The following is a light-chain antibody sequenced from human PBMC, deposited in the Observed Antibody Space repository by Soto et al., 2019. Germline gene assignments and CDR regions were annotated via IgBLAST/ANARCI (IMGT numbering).Light chain of an antibody. CDR3: GSWDSSLSAYV. CDR2: DDN. V-gene: IGLV1-51*01. J-gene: IGLJ1*01. CDR1: SYNIGGNS. Sequence: QSVLTQPLSVSAAPGQKVTISCSGSSYNIGGNSVSWYQQLPGTSPKLLIYDDNKRPSGIPDRFSGSKSGTSATLGITVFQTGDEADYYCGSWDSSLSAYVFGTGSMVTVL.